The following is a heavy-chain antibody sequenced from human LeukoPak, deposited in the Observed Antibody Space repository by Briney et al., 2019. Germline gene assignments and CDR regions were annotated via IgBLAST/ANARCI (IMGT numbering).Heavy chain of an antibody. D-gene: IGHD2-15*01. CDR2: ISGSGGST. J-gene: IGHJ4*02. V-gene: IGHV3-23*01. Sequence: PGGSLRLSCAASGFTFSSYAMSWVRQAPGRGLEWVSAISGSGGSTYYAYSVKGRFTISRDNPENTPYLQMNSLRAEDTAVYYCAKGKDLVDYWGQGTLVTVSS. CDR3: AKGKDLVDY. CDR1: GFTFSSYA.